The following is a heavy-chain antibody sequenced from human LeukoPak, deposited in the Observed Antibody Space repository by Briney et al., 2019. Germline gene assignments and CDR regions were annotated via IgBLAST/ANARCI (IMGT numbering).Heavy chain of an antibody. J-gene: IGHJ4*02. CDR1: GYTFTSYD. D-gene: IGHD2-2*03. V-gene: IGHV1-8*01. CDR2: MNPNSGNT. CDR3: AVSPLPYRTWILPRRTALIDY. Sequence: ASVKVSCKASGYTFTSYDINWVRQATGQGLEWMGWMNPNSGNTGYAQKFQGRVTMTRNTSISTAYMELSSLRSEDTAVYYCAVSPLPYRTWILPRRTALIDYWGQGTLVTVSS.